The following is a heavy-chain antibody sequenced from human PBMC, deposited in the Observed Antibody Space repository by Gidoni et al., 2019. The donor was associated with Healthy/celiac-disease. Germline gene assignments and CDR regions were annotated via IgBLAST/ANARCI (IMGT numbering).Heavy chain of an antibody. J-gene: IGHJ5*02. Sequence: QLQLQESGPGLVKPSGTLSLTCAVSGGSIRSSNWWRWVRQPTGKGMEWIGEIYHSGSTKYKQSLKSRVNISVDKSKNKFSLKLSSVTAADTAVYYCARVGLVLSITGNTRGNWVDPWGQGTLVTVSS. CDR3: ARVGLVLSITGNTRGNWVDP. V-gene: IGHV4-4*02. CDR2: IYHSGST. D-gene: IGHD1-20*01. CDR1: GGSIRSSNW.